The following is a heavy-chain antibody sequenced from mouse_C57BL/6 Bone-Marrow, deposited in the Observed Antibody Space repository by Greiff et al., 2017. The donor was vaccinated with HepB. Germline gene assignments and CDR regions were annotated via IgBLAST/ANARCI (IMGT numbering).Heavy chain of an antibody. CDR2: IDPENGDT. V-gene: IGHV14-4*01. CDR3: TTYYSIYYAMDY. J-gene: IGHJ4*01. D-gene: IGHD2-5*01. CDR1: GFNIKDDY. Sequence: VQLQQSGAELVRPGASVKLSCTASGFNIKDDYMHWVKQRPEQGLEWIGWIDPENGDTEYAPKFQGKATITADTSSNTAYLQLSSLTSEDTAVYYCTTYYSIYYAMDYWGQGTSVTVSS.